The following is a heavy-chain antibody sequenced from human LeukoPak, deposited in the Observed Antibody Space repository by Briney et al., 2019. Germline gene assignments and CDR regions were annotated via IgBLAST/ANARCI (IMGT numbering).Heavy chain of an antibody. CDR3: AKDTHYSDRDKVIDY. D-gene: IGHD4-17*01. Sequence: PGRSLRLSCAASGFSFDDYAMHWVRQAPGEGLEWVSGITWNSATIVYADSVKGRFTISRDNAKNSLYLEMNSLRAEDTALYYCAKDTHYSDRDKVIDYWGQGTLVTVSS. J-gene: IGHJ4*02. CDR2: ITWNSATI. V-gene: IGHV3-9*01. CDR1: GFSFDDYA.